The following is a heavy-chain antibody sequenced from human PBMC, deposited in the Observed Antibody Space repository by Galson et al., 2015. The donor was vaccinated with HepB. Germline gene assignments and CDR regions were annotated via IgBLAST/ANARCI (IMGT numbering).Heavy chain of an antibody. CDR1: GFTFSDYY. CDR2: ISSSGSTI. D-gene: IGHD5-24*01. Sequence: SLRLSCAASGFTFSDYYMSWLRQAPGKGLEWVSYISSSGSTIYYADSVKGRFTISRDNAKNSLYLQMNSLRAEDTAVYYCAREPTERWDLDYWGQGTLVTVSS. CDR3: AREPTERWDLDY. V-gene: IGHV3-11*01. J-gene: IGHJ4*02.